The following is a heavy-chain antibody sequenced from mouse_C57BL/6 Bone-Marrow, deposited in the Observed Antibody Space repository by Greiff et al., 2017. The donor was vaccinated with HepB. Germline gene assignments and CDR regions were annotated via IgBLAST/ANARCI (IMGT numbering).Heavy chain of an antibody. J-gene: IGHJ3*01. Sequence: QVQLQQSGAELVRPGASVKLSCKASGYTFTDYYINWVKQRPGQGLEWIARIYPGSGNTYYNEKFKGKATLTAEKSSSTAYMQLSILTSEDSAVYFCARSLYDYDGDWFAYWGQGTLVTVSA. V-gene: IGHV1-76*01. D-gene: IGHD2-4*01. CDR2: IYPGSGNT. CDR3: ARSLYDYDGDWFAY. CDR1: GYTFTDYY.